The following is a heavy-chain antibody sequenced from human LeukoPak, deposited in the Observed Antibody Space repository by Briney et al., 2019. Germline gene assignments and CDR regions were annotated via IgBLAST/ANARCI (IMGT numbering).Heavy chain of an antibody. CDR1: GYTFTGSY. CDR3: ARVKGRVFGVITTKERYFDY. J-gene: IGHJ4*02. Sequence: GASVKVSCTASGYTFTGSYMHWVRQAPGQGLEWMGRINPNSGVSNYAQKFRGRVTMTRDTSISTAYMELSRLTSDDTAVYYCARVKGRVFGVITTKERYFDYWGQGTLVTVSS. V-gene: IGHV1-2*06. D-gene: IGHD3-3*01. CDR2: INPNSGVS.